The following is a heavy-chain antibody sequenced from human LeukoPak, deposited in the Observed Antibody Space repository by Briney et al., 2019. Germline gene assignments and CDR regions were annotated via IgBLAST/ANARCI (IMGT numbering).Heavy chain of an antibody. CDR2: IYYSGST. D-gene: IGHD3-9*01. CDR3: ARHRYYDILTGSGGWFDP. Sequence: PSETLSLTCTVSGGSINSYYWSWIRQPPGKGLEWIGYIYYSGSTNYNPSLKSRVTISVDTSKNQFSLRLSSVTAADTAVYYCARHRYYDILTGSGGWFDPWGQGTLVTVSS. V-gene: IGHV4-59*08. CDR1: GGSINSYY. J-gene: IGHJ5*02.